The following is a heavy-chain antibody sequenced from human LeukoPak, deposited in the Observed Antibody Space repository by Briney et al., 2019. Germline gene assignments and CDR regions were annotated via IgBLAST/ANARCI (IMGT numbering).Heavy chain of an antibody. Sequence: PGRSLRLSCAASGFTFSSYAMHWVRQAPGKGLEWVAVISYDGSNKYYADSVKGRFTISRDNSKNTLYLQMNSLRAEDTAVYYCARARGYYGSGSYLSYWGQGTLVTVSS. D-gene: IGHD3-10*01. CDR1: GFTFSSYA. V-gene: IGHV3-30-3*01. CDR2: ISYDGSNK. CDR3: ARARGYYGSGSYLSY. J-gene: IGHJ4*02.